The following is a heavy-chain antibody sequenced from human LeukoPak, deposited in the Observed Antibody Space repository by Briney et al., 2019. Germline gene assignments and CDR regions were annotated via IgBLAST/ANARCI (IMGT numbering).Heavy chain of an antibody. CDR1: GGPISSSSYY. CDR3: ARETMVRGVIGFDY. J-gene: IGHJ4*02. D-gene: IGHD3-10*01. Sequence: PSETLSLTCTVSGGPISSSSYYWGWIRQPPGKGLEWIGSIYYSGSTYYNPSPKSRVTISVDTSKNQFSLKLSSVTAADTAVYYCARETMVRGVIGFDYWGQGTLVTVSS. V-gene: IGHV4-39*07. CDR2: IYYSGST.